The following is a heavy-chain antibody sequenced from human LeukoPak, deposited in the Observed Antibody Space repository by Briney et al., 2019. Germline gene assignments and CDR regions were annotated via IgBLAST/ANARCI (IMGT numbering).Heavy chain of an antibody. CDR1: GFTFSSYW. CDR2: INSDGSST. Sequence: GGSLRLSCAASGFTFSSYWMHWVRQAPGKGLVWVSRINSDGSSTSYEDSVKGRFTISRDNAKNTLYLQMNSLRAEDTAVYYCARGGGYSYGAFDYWGQGTLVTVSS. J-gene: IGHJ4*02. V-gene: IGHV3-74*01. CDR3: ARGGGYSYGAFDY. D-gene: IGHD5-18*01.